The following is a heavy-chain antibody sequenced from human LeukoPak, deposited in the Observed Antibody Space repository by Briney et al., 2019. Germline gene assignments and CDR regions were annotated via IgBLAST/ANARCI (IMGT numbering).Heavy chain of an antibody. Sequence: PGGSLRLSCAASGFPFRSYTMTWIRQPPGKGLEWIGSIYYSKNTYYNPSLKSRVTISADTSKNQFSLTLGSVSATDTAVYYCVSPRGFSYGYFDYWGQGTLVTVSS. J-gene: IGHJ4*02. CDR3: VSPRGFSYGYFDY. V-gene: IGHV4-39*01. CDR2: IYYSKNT. D-gene: IGHD5-18*01. CDR1: GFPFRSYT.